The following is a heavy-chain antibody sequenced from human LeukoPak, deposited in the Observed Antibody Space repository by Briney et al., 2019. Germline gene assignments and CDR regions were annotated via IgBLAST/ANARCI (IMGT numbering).Heavy chain of an antibody. Sequence: GASVMVSCTASGYTFTNYGISWVRQAPGQGLEWMGWISASNGNTNYAQKLQGRVTMTTDTSTNTAYMELRSLGSDDTAVYYCARDHRYSSSFDYWGQGSLVTVSS. V-gene: IGHV1-18*01. CDR2: ISASNGNT. J-gene: IGHJ4*02. CDR3: ARDHRYSSSFDY. D-gene: IGHD6-13*01. CDR1: GYTFTNYG.